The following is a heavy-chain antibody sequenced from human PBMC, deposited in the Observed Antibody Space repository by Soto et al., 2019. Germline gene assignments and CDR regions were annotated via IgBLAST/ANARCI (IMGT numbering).Heavy chain of an antibody. V-gene: IGHV1-69*05. D-gene: IGHD2-2*01. CDR2: IIPIFGTA. Sequence: SVKVSCKASGCTFSSYAISWVRQAPGQGLEWMGGIIPIFGTANYAQKLQGRVTMTTDTSTSTAYMELRSLRSDDTDVYYCAREDTPSLNWGQGTLVTVSS. CDR3: AREDTPSLN. CDR1: GCTFSSYA. J-gene: IGHJ4*02.